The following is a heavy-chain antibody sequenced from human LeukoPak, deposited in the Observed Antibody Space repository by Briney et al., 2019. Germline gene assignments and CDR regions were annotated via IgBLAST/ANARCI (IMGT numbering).Heavy chain of an antibody. J-gene: IGHJ3*02. D-gene: IGHD1-26*01. CDR1: GGSISSGSYY. V-gene: IGHV4-61*02. Sequence: SQTLSLTCTVSGGSISSGSYYWSWIRQPAGKGLEWIGRIYTSGSTNYNPSLKSRVTISVDTSKNQFSLKLSSVTAADTAVYYCARHRVGASYDAFDIWGQGTMVTVSS. CDR2: IYTSGST. CDR3: ARHRVGASYDAFDI.